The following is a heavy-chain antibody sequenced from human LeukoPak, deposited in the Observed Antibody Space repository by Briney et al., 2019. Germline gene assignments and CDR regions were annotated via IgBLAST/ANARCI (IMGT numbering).Heavy chain of an antibody. CDR2: SFPGDSDT. D-gene: IGHD3-22*01. CDR3: ARLYYYDSSGYYYYFDF. V-gene: IGHV5-51*01. CDR1: GYSFTSYW. J-gene: IGHJ4*02. Sequence: GESLKISCKASGYSFTSYWCGWLRRLPGKGREWLVISFPGDSDTRYSPSFQGQVTISADKSISTAYLQWSSMKASDTAMYCCARLYYYDSSGYYYYFDFWGQGTLGTVSS.